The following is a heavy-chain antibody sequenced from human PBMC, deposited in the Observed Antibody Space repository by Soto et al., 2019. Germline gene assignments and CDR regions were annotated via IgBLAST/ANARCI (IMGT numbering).Heavy chain of an antibody. CDR3: ARSLRFLEWPHRLWFDP. V-gene: IGHV1-3*01. CDR1: GYTFTSYA. D-gene: IGHD3-3*01. J-gene: IGHJ5*02. Sequence: GASVKVSCKASGYTFTSYAMHWVRQAPGQRLEWMGWINAGNGNTKYSQKFQGRVTITRDTSASTAYMELSSLRSEDTAVYYCARSLRFLEWPHRLWFDPWGQGTLVTVSS. CDR2: INAGNGNT.